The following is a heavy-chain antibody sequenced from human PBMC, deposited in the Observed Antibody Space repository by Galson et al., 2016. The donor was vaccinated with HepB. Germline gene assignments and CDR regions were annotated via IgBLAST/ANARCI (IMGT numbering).Heavy chain of an antibody. Sequence: QSGAEVKKPGESLKISCRGSGYTFDTYWIGWVRQMPGKGLEWMGIIYPGDFDIRYSPPFQGQVTLPVDQSLSTAYLQWSSLTASDTAMYYCTRSLTGSYDFWGATYNYYGLDVWGRGTPVTVSS. CDR2: IYPGDFDI. J-gene: IGHJ6*04. D-gene: IGHD3-3*01. CDR3: TRSLTGSYDFWGATYNYYGLDV. V-gene: IGHV5-51*01. CDR1: GYTFDTYW.